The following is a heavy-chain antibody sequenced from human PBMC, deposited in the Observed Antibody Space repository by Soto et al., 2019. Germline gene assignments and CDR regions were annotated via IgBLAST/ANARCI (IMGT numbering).Heavy chain of an antibody. CDR2: IYYSGST. CDR3: AKQRGTYYDFWSGPAPNYYYYYGMDV. D-gene: IGHD3-3*01. J-gene: IGHJ6*02. Sequence: PXETLSLTCTVSGGSISSSSYYWGWIRQPPGKGLEWIGSIYYSGSTYYNPSLKSRVTISVDTSKNQFSLKLSSVTAADTAVYYCAKQRGTYYDFWSGPAPNYYYYYGMDVWGQGTTVTVSS. V-gene: IGHV4-39*01. CDR1: GGSISSSSYY.